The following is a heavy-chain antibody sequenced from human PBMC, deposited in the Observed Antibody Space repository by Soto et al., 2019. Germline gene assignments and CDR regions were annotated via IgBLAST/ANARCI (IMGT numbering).Heavy chain of an antibody. CDR2: IYWDDHK. J-gene: IGHJ4*02. Sequence: QITLKESGPTLVKPTQTLTLTCTFSGFSLSTSGVGVGWIRQPPGKALEWLALIYWDDHKRYNPSLKSRLIRAKDTSKHQVFLPPTNTAPVDTATYYCAPSGRSRQPTSDYGGQGSLVTVPP. D-gene: IGHD1-26*01. CDR1: GFSLSTSGVG. CDR3: APSGRSRQPTSDY. V-gene: IGHV2-5*02.